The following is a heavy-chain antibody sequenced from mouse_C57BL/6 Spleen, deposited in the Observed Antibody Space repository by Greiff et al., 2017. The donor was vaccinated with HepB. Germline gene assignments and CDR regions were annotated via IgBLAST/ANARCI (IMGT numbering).Heavy chain of an antibody. CDR3: ACFTTVVAPDWYFDV. Sequence: EVQLMESGGGLVKPGGSLKLSCAASGFTFSSYAMSWVRQTPEKRLEWVATISDGGSYTYYPDNVKGRFTISRDNAKNNLYLQMSHLKSEDTAMYYCACFTTVVAPDWYFDVWGTGTTVTVSS. CDR1: GFTFSSYA. CDR2: ISDGGSYT. V-gene: IGHV5-4*01. D-gene: IGHD1-1*01. J-gene: IGHJ1*03.